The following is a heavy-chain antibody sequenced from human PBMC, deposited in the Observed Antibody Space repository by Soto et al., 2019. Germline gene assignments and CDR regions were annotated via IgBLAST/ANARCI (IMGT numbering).Heavy chain of an antibody. J-gene: IGHJ6*03. CDR2: IYYSGST. CDR3: ARQLTTIMYKNYYYMDV. CDR1: GGSISSSSYY. D-gene: IGHD5-12*01. Sequence: SETLSLTCTVPGGSISSSSYYWGWIRQPPGKGLEWIGSIYYSGSTYYNPSLKSRVTISVDTSKNQFSLKLSSVTAADTAVYYCARQLTTIMYKNYYYMDVWGKGTTVTVSS. V-gene: IGHV4-39*01.